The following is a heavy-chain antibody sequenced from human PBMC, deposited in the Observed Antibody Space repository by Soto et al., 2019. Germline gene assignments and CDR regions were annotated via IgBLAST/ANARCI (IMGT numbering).Heavy chain of an antibody. J-gene: IGHJ6*02. CDR1: GFTFSDSA. V-gene: IGHV3-73*02. D-gene: IGHD6-19*01. Sequence: EVQLVDSGGGLVQPGGSLKLSCAASGFTFSDSAIHWVRQASGKGLEWVGSIRSKTKSYATAYAASVKGRFTISRDYSKNTAYLQVNSLKTEDTAIYYCTRRGEGISGWVYAMDVWGQGTTVTVSS. CDR3: TRRGEGISGWVYAMDV. CDR2: IRSKTKSYAT.